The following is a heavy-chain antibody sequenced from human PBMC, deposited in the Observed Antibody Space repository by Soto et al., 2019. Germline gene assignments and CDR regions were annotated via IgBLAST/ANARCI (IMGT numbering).Heavy chain of an antibody. D-gene: IGHD6-6*01. CDR2: ISYDGSNK. Sequence: GSVSLSYAASGFTFSSYGMHWVRPAPGKGLEWVAVISYDGSNKYYADSVKGRFTISRDNSKNTLYLQMNSLRAEDTAVYYCAKEHRYSSSPKGLDYWGQGTLVTVSS. CDR1: GFTFSSYG. CDR3: AKEHRYSSSPKGLDY. V-gene: IGHV3-30*18. J-gene: IGHJ4*02.